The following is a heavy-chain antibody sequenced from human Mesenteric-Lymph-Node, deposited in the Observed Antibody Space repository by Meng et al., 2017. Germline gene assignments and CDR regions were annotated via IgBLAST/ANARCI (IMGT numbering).Heavy chain of an antibody. D-gene: IGHD3-3*01. CDR2: VSDYNGQT. Sequence: ASVKVSCKASGFTLTSYGFSWVRQAPGQGFEWMGWVSDYNGQTNYAQNFQGRVTMTTDTSTSTVYMELRSLRSDDTAVYYCVVGGRYLEWWWFGPWGQGNPV. J-gene: IGHJ5*01. V-gene: IGHV1-18*01. CDR1: GFTLTSYG. CDR3: VVGGRYLEWWWFGP.